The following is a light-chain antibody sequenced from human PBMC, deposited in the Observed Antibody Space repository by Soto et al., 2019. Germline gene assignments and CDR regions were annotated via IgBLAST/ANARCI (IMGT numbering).Light chain of an antibody. CDR1: SSDVGGYDY. Sequence: QSALTQPASVSGSPGQSIIISCTGTSSDVGGYDYVSWYQQHPGRAPKLMIYEVSYRPSGVSSRFSGSKSGNTASLTISGLQAEDEADYYCKSYRSSGTPYVFGTGTKVTVL. CDR3: KSYRSSGTPYV. CDR2: EVS. J-gene: IGLJ1*01. V-gene: IGLV2-14*01.